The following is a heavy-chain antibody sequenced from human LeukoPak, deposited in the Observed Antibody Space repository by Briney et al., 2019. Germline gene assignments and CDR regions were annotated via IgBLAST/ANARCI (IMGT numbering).Heavy chain of an antibody. J-gene: IGHJ5*02. V-gene: IGHV3-11*01. CDR3: ASLAGGVFDP. CDR1: GFTFSDYY. D-gene: IGHD3-10*01. CDR2: ISSSGSTI. Sequence: PAGSLRLYCARSGFTFSDYYMSWIGQAPGKGLEWVSYISSSGSTIYYADSVKGRFTISRDKAKNSLYLQMNSRRAEDTAVYYCASLAGGVFDPWGQGTLVTVSS.